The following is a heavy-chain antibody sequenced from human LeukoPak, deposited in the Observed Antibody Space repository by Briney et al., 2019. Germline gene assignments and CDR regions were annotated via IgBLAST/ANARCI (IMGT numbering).Heavy chain of an antibody. Sequence: SGGSLRLSCAASGFTFSYYTMNWVRQAPGKGLEWVSSIDISSSYIYYADSVKGRFTISRDNDKNSLYLQMSSLRAEDTAVYYCARDLDDTRGLAFDTWGQGTLVTVSS. CDR2: IDISSSYI. CDR1: GFTFSYYT. CDR3: ARDLDDTRGLAFDT. V-gene: IGHV3-21*01. D-gene: IGHD3-22*01. J-gene: IGHJ5*02.